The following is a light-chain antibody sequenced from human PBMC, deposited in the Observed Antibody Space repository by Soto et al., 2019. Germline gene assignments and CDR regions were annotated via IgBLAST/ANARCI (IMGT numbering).Light chain of an antibody. CDR2: DVS. V-gene: IGLV2-14*01. J-gene: IGLJ7*01. CDR3: SSYTSSSTRV. Sequence: QSALTQPASVPGSPGQSITISCTGTSSDVGGYNYVSWYQQHPGKAPKLIIYDVSNRPSGVSNRFSGSKSGSTASLTISGLQAEDEADYYCSSYTSSSTRVFGGGTQLTVL. CDR1: SSDVGGYNY.